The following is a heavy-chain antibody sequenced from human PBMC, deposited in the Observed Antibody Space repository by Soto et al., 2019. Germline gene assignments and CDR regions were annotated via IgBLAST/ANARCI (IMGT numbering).Heavy chain of an antibody. CDR2: IIPIFGTA. CDR3: ARDTSDTSGSPWYFDY. J-gene: IGHJ4*02. Sequence: GASVKVSCTASGGTFSSYAISWVRQAPGQGLEWMGGIIPIFGTANYAQKFQGRVTITADESTSTAYMELGSLRSEDTAVYYCARDTSDTSGSPWYFDYWGQGTLVTVSS. V-gene: IGHV1-69*13. CDR1: GGTFSSYA. D-gene: IGHD1-26*01.